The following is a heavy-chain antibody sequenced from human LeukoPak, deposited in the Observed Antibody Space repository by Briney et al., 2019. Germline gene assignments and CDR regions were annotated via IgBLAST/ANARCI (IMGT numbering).Heavy chain of an antibody. Sequence: VASVKVSCKASGGTFSSYAISWVRQAPGQGLDWMGGIIPIFGTANYAQKFQGRVTITADESTSTAYMELSSLRSEDTAVYYCARAELGYCSSTSCYTSDYYYYYMDVWGKGTTVTVSS. CDR1: GGTFSSYA. CDR3: ARAELGYCSSTSCYTSDYYYYYMDV. J-gene: IGHJ6*03. V-gene: IGHV1-69*13. CDR2: IIPIFGTA. D-gene: IGHD2-2*02.